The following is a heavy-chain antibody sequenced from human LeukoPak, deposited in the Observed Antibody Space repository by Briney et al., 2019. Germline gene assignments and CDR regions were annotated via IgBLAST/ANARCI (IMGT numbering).Heavy chain of an antibody. CDR3: AKDRVAARPDFDY. CDR2: ISYDGSNK. V-gene: IGHV3-30-3*01. CDR1: GFTFSSYA. Sequence: GGSLRLSCAASGFTFSSYAMHWVRQAPGKGLEWVAVISYDGSNKYYADSVKGRFTISRDNSKNTLYLQMNSLRAEDTAVYYCAKDRVAARPDFDYWGQGTLVTVSS. D-gene: IGHD6-6*01. J-gene: IGHJ4*02.